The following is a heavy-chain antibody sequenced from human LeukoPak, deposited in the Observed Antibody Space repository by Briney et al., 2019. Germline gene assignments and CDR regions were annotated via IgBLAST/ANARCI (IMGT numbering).Heavy chain of an antibody. Sequence: SETLSLTCTVSGGSISSYYWSWIRQPPGKGLEWIGYIYYSGSTNYNPSLKSRVTISVDTSKNQFSLKLGSVTAADTAVYYCARDHHYDSSGYYRPFDYWGQGTLVTVSS. J-gene: IGHJ4*02. CDR1: GGSISSYY. V-gene: IGHV4-59*12. CDR3: ARDHHYDSSGYYRPFDY. D-gene: IGHD3-22*01. CDR2: IYYSGST.